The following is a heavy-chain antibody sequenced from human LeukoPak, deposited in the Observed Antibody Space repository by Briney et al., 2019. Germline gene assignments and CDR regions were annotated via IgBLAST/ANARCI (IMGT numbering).Heavy chain of an antibody. CDR2: INWNGGST. J-gene: IGHJ6*03. Sequence: GGSLRLSCAASGFTFDDYGMSWVRQAPGKGLEWVSGINWNGGSTGYADSVKGRFTISRDNAKNSLYLQMNSLRAEDTALYHCARAGSGGYQTFMDVWGKGTTVTISS. V-gene: IGHV3-20*01. CDR3: ARAGSGGYQTFMDV. D-gene: IGHD3-10*01. CDR1: GFTFDDYG.